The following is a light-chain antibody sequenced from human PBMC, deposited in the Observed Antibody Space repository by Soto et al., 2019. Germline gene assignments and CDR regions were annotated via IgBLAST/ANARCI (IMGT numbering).Light chain of an antibody. J-gene: IGLJ2*01. CDR2: GNT. V-gene: IGLV1-40*01. Sequence: QSVLTQPPSVSGAPGQSVTISCTGTTSNIGAGYDVHWYQQLPGTAPRLLVYGNTNRPSGVPDRFSGSQSGTSASLAITGLQAEDEADYHCQSFDSNLSGVLFGGGTKLTVL. CDR1: TSNIGAGYD. CDR3: QSFDSNLSGVL.